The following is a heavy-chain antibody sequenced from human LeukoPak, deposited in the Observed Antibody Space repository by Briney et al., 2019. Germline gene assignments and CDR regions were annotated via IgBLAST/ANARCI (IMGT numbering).Heavy chain of an antibody. Sequence: SETLSLTCTVSGGSISSGGYYWSWIRQHPGKGLEWIGYIYYSGSTYYNPSLKSRVTISVDTSKNQFSLKLSSVTAADTAVYYCVLFNMIVVVIAYDVFDIWGQGTMVTVSS. CDR1: GGSISSGGYY. CDR3: VLFNMIVVVIAYDVFDI. CDR2: IYYSGST. J-gene: IGHJ3*02. V-gene: IGHV4-31*03. D-gene: IGHD3-22*01.